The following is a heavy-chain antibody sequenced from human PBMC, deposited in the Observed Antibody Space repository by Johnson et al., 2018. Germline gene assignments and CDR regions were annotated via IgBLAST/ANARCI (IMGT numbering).Heavy chain of an antibody. Sequence: QVQLVESGAEVKKPGASVKVSCKASGYTFSYYAIHWVRQAPGQGLECMGWIDAANGNTKYSQTFQDRITITRDTSASTVYMERSSLKSDDTAVYYWATDRAGDPDWYLDFWGRGTLVTVSS. CDR3: ATDRAGDPDWYLDF. D-gene: IGHD6-13*01. CDR2: IDAANGNT. V-gene: IGHV1-3*01. J-gene: IGHJ2*01. CDR1: GYTFSYYA.